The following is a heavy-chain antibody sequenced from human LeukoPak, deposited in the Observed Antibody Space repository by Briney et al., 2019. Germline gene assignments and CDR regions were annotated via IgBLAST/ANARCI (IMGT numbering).Heavy chain of an antibody. Sequence: PRRSLRLSCAASGFTFSSYGMHWVRQAPGKGLEWVAVISYDGSNKYYADSVKGRFTISRDNSKNTLYLQMNSLRAEDTAVYYCAKDQVAYCGGDCLSGFDPWGQGTLVTVSS. CDR1: GFTFSSYG. J-gene: IGHJ5*02. CDR2: ISYDGSNK. D-gene: IGHD2-21*02. V-gene: IGHV3-30*18. CDR3: AKDQVAYCGGDCLSGFDP.